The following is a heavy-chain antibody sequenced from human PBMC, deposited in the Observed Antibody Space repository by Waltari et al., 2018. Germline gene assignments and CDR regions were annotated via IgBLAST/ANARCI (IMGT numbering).Heavy chain of an antibody. CDR3: ARDLKGKYRKRLVESY. V-gene: IGHV3-66*02. J-gene: IGHJ4*02. Sequence: EVQLVESGGGLVQPGGSLRLSCAASGFTVSSNYMSWVRQAPGKGLEWVSVIYSGCVKYYVDSVKGRFTISRDNSKNTLYLQMNSLRAEDTAVYYCARDLKGKYRKRLVESYWGQGTLVTVSS. D-gene: IGHD3-16*02. CDR1: GFTVSSNY. CDR2: IYSGCVK.